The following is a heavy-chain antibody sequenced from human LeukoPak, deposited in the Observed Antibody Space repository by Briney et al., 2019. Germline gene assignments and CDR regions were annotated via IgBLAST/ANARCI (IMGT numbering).Heavy chain of an antibody. J-gene: IGHJ4*02. CDR2: IKQDGSEK. CDR1: GFTFSSYW. CDR3: ARENVDTAMLPYFDY. V-gene: IGHV3-7*01. Sequence: GGSLRLSCAASGFTFSSYWMSWVRQAPGKGLEWVANIKQDGSEKYYVDSVKGRFTISRDNAKNSLYLQMNSLRAEDTAVYYCARENVDTAMLPYFDYWGQGTLVTVSS. D-gene: IGHD5-18*01.